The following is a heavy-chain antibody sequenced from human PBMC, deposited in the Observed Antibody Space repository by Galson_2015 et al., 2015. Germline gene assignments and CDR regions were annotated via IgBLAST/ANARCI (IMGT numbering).Heavy chain of an antibody. CDR1: GFTFSSYS. D-gene: IGHD5-24*01. CDR3: ARDREIPPMFDY. Sequence: SLRLSCAASGFTFSSYSMNWVRQAPGKGLEWVSSISSSSSYIYYADSVKGRFTISRDNAKNSLYLQMNSLRAEDTAVYYCARDREIPPMFDYWGQGTLVTVSS. V-gene: IGHV3-21*01. J-gene: IGHJ4*02. CDR2: ISSSSSYI.